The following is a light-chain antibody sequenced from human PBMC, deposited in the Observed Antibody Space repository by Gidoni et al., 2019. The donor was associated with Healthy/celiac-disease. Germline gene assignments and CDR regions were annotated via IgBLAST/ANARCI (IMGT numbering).Light chain of an antibody. Sequence: QSVLTQPPSASGTPGQRVTISCSGSSSNIGSNTVNWYQQLPGTAPKLLIYSNHQRPSGVASRLSGSTSGTSASLAISGLQSEDEADYYCAAWDDSLNGPVFGGGTKLTVL. J-gene: IGLJ2*01. V-gene: IGLV1-44*01. CDR1: SSNIGSNT. CDR2: SNH. CDR3: AAWDDSLNGPV.